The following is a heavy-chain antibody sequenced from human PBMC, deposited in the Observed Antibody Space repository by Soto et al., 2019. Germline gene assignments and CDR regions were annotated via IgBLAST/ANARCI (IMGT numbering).Heavy chain of an antibody. D-gene: IGHD2-8*01. Sequence: SETLSLTCTVSGGSISSGGYYWSWIRQHPGKGLEWIGYIYYSGSTYYDPSLKSRVTISVDTSKNQFSLKLSSVTAADTAVYYCARGRSGGVRRRGDPTNYYYYYYMDVWGKGTTVTVSS. CDR3: ARGRSGGVRRRGDPTNYYYYYYMDV. CDR2: IYYSGST. CDR1: GGSISSGGYY. V-gene: IGHV4-31*03. J-gene: IGHJ6*03.